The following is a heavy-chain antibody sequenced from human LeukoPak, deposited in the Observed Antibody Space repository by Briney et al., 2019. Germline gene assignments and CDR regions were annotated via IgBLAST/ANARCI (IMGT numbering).Heavy chain of an antibody. V-gene: IGHV4-4*07. CDR2: IYTSGST. Sequence: SETLSLTCAVSGGSISSYYWSWIRQPAGKGLEWIGRIYTSGSTNYNPSLKSRVTMSVDTSKNQFSLKLSSVTAADTAVYYCARVVLGYCSSTSCYYYYMDVWGKGTTVTVSS. J-gene: IGHJ6*03. D-gene: IGHD2-2*01. CDR1: GGSISSYY. CDR3: ARVVLGYCSSTSCYYYYMDV.